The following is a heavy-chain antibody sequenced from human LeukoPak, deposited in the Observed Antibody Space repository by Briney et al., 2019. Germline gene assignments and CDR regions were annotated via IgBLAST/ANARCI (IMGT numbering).Heavy chain of an antibody. CDR1: GFTFSSYS. Sequence: PGGSLRLSCAASGFTFSSYSMNWVRQAPGKGLEWVSYISSSSSTIYYADSVKGRFTISRDNSKNQLYVQMKSLRAEDTAVYYCAKDLAGIAVAGGGFDYWGQGTLVTVSS. D-gene: IGHD6-19*01. CDR2: ISSSSSTI. CDR3: AKDLAGIAVAGGGFDY. J-gene: IGHJ4*02. V-gene: IGHV3-48*01.